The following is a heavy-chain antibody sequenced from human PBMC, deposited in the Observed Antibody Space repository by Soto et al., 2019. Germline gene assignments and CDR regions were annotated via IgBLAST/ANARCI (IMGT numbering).Heavy chain of an antibody. D-gene: IGHD6-13*01. CDR3: ATRDNSRFY. CDR2: SHQSGST. V-gene: IGHV4-4*02. Sequence: QVQLQESGPGLVKPSGTLSLTCAVSGVSISSHDWWTWVRQPPGKGLEWIGESHQSGSTNYNSSLESRVTIEVDVSKNQFSLKLRSVTVADTAVYYCATRDNSRFYWGQGALVTVSS. J-gene: IGHJ4*02. CDR1: GVSISSHDW.